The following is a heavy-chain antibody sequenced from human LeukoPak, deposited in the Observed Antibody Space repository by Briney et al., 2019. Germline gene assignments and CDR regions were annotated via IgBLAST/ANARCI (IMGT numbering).Heavy chain of an antibody. Sequence: PGGSLRLSCAASGFSFSNYAMSWVRQAPGKGLEWVSAITGSGAGTFYADSVKGRFTISRDNPKNTPYLQMDSLTADDTAVYYCAKSRARREESSGSIDCWGQGTLVTVSS. CDR1: GFSFSNYA. CDR2: ITGSGAGT. CDR3: AKSRARREESSGSIDC. D-gene: IGHD3-22*01. V-gene: IGHV3-23*01. J-gene: IGHJ4*02.